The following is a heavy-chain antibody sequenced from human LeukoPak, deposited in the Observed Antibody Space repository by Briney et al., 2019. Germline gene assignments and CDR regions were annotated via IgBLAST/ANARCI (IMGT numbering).Heavy chain of an antibody. CDR2: ISSSSSTI. CDR1: GFTFSSYS. CDR3: ARDRAWNYFDY. Sequence: GGSLRLSCAASGFTFSSYSMNWVRQAPGKGLEWVSYISSSSSTIYYADSVKGRFTISRDNAKNSLYLQMDSLRAEDTAVYYCARDRAWNYFDYWGQGTLVTVSS. V-gene: IGHV3-48*01. J-gene: IGHJ4*02. D-gene: IGHD3-3*01.